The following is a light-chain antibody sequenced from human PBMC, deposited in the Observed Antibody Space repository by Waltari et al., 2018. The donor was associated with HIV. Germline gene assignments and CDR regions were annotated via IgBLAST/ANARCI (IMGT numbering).Light chain of an antibody. CDR2: DDR. CDR1: NIGTKH. J-gene: IGLJ3*02. V-gene: IGLV3-21*02. CDR3: QVWDGSSDHWV. Sequence: SYVLTQPPSVSVAPGQTARITCGGENIGTKHVPWYQQNPGQAPVLVVYDDRDRPSGSPERFSGSNSGNTATLTVSRVEVGDEADYYCQVWDGSSDHWVFGGGTKLTVL.